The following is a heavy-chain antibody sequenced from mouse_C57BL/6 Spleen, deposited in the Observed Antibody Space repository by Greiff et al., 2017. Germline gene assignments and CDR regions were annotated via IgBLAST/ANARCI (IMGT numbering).Heavy chain of an antibody. Sequence: VQLQQSVAELVRPGASVKLSCTASGFNIKNTYMHWVKQRPEQGLEWIGMIDPANGNTTYAPQFQGKATITADTSSHTAYLQLSSLTSEDTAIYYCARGDGSYGNYAMDDWGQGTSVTVSS. CDR2: IDPANGNT. J-gene: IGHJ4*01. D-gene: IGHD1-1*02. CDR1: GFNIKNTY. CDR3: ARGDGSYGNYAMDD. V-gene: IGHV14-3*01.